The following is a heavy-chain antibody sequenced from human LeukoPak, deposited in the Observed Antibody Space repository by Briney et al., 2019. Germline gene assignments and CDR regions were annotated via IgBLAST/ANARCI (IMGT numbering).Heavy chain of an antibody. Sequence: ASVRVSCKTSVYTFIGYYLHWVRQAPGQGVQWMGWINHNSDGTNYAQKFHGRATMTRDTSINTAYMELSRLTSDDTAVYFCARDAATTVTTDWGQGTLVTVSS. CDR2: INHNSDGT. CDR3: ARDAATTVTTD. CDR1: VYTFIGYY. D-gene: IGHD4-11*01. J-gene: IGHJ4*02. V-gene: IGHV1-2*02.